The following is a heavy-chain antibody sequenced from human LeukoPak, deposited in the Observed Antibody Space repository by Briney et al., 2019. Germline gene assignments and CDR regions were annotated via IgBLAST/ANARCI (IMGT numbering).Heavy chain of an antibody. V-gene: IGHV4-59*08. D-gene: IGHD3-10*01. CDR1: GGSISSYY. Sequence: SETLSLTCTVSGGSISSYYWSWIRQPPGKGLEWIGYIYYSGSTKYNPSLDNRVIISLDRPKNQFSLKLSSVTAADTAVYFCAKTSGSGMFDWGQGILVTVSS. CDR3: AKTSGSGMFD. J-gene: IGHJ4*02. CDR2: IYYSGST.